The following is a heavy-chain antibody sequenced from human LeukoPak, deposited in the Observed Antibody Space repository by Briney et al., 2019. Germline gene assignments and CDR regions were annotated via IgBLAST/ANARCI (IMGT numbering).Heavy chain of an antibody. CDR2: IYYSGST. CDR3: ASMERITMSDY. J-gene: IGHJ4*02. V-gene: IGHV4-39*07. CDR1: GGSISSSSYY. D-gene: IGHD3-22*01. Sequence: SETLSLTCTVSGGSISSSSYYWGWIRQPPGKGLEWIGGIYYSGSTYYNPSLKSRVTISVDTSKSQFSLKLSSVTAADTAVYYCASMERITMSDYWGQGTLVTVSS.